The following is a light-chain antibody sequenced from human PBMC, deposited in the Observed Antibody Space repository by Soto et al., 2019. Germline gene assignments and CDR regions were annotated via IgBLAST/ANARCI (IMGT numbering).Light chain of an antibody. V-gene: IGKV3-15*01. J-gene: IGKJ1*01. CDR2: DAT. CDR3: QQYNNFPRT. CDR1: HSVSNC. Sequence: EIVFTQSPATLSLSPGERARLSCRASHSVSNCLAWYQQKPGQAPRLLIYDATNRDTGIPARFSGSGSGTEFTLTISSLQSEDFAVYYCQQYNNFPRTFGQGTKVDIK.